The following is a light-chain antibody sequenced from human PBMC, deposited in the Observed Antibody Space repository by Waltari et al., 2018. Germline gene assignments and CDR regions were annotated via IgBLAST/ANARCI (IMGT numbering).Light chain of an antibody. J-gene: IGLJ3*02. CDR3: CSYAGSSTPNWV. CDR2: EVS. V-gene: IGLV2-23*02. CDR1: TSDVGNYNL. Sequence: QSALTQPAPVSGSPGQSITIPCTGNTSDVGNYNLVSWYQQHPGKAPKLLIYEVSKRPSGVSNRFSGSKSGNTASLTISGLQAEDEADYYCCSYAGSSTPNWVFGGGTKLTVL.